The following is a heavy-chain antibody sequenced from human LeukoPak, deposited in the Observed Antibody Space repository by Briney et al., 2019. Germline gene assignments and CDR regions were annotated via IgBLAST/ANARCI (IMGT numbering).Heavy chain of an antibody. V-gene: IGHV4-34*01. J-gene: IGHJ5*02. Sequence: SETLSLTCAVYGGSFSGYCWSWIRQPPGKGLEWIGEINHSGSTNYNPSLKSRVTISVDTSKNQFSLKLSSVTAADTAVYYCARGRVGYCSSTSCYKSWFDPWGQGTLVTVSS. CDR3: ARGRVGYCSSTSCYKSWFDP. CDR1: GGSFSGYC. CDR2: INHSGST. D-gene: IGHD2-2*02.